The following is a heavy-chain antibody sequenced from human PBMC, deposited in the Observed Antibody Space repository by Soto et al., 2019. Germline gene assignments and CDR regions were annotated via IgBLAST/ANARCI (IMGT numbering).Heavy chain of an antibody. CDR3: ARARIAVARGWFDP. CDR2: INHSGST. J-gene: IGHJ5*02. CDR1: GGSFSGYY. Sequence: SETLSLTCAVYGGSFSGYYWSWIRQPPGKGLEWIGEINHSGSTNYNPSLKSRVTISVDTSKNQFSLKLSSVTAADTAVYYCARARIAVARGWFDPWGQGTLVTVSS. D-gene: IGHD6-19*01. V-gene: IGHV4-34*01.